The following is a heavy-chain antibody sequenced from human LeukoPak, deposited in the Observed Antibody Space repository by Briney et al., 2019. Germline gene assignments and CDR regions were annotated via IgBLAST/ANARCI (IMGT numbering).Heavy chain of an antibody. Sequence: GRSLRLSCAAAGFTCSSYAMHWVRQAPGKGLEWVAVISYDGSNKYYADSVKGRFTISRDNSKNTLYLQMNSLRADDTAVYYCARENQSIAAGYYYYGMDVWGQGTTVTVSS. CDR2: ISYDGSNK. CDR1: GFTCSSYA. V-gene: IGHV3-30-3*01. J-gene: IGHJ6*02. D-gene: IGHD6-13*01. CDR3: ARENQSIAAGYYYYGMDV.